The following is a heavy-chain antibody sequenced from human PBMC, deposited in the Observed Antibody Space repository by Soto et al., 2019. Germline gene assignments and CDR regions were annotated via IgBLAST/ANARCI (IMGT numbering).Heavy chain of an antibody. D-gene: IGHD2-2*01. V-gene: IGHV4-39*01. CDR3: ARLTSVLVPAAISY. CDR2: IYYSGST. J-gene: IGHJ4*02. Sequence: SETLSLTCTVSGGSISSTSYYWVWTRQPPGKGLEWIGSIYYSGSTYYNPSLKSRVTISVDTSKNQFSLKLSSVTAADTAVYYCARLTSVLVPAAISYWGQGTLVTVSS. CDR1: GGSISSTSYY.